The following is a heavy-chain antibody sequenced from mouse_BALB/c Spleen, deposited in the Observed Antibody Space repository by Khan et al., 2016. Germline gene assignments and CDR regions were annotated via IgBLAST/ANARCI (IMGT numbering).Heavy chain of an antibody. V-gene: IGHV3-6*02. CDR3: AREDGYDGYYAMDY. Sequence: EVQLQESGPGLVKPSQSLSLTCSVTGYSITSGYYWNWIRQFPGNKLEWMGYINYDGSNNYNPSLKNRISITRDTSKNQFFLKLNSVTTEDTATYYWAREDGYDGYYAMDYWCQGTSVTVSS. CDR1: GYSITSGYY. D-gene: IGHD2-2*01. CDR2: INYDGSN. J-gene: IGHJ4*01.